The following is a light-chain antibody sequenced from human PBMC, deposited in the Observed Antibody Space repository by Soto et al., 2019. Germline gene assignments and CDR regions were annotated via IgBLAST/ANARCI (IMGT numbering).Light chain of an antibody. CDR1: SSDVGGYNY. CDR3: SSYTSSSTLV. CDR2: DVS. Sequence: QSALTQPASVSGSPGQSIAISCTGTSSDVGGYNYVSWYQQHPGKAPKLIIYDVSSRPSGVSDRFSGSKSVHTASLTISGLQAEDEADDYCSSYTSSSTLVFGGGTKVTVL. J-gene: IGLJ2*01. V-gene: IGLV2-14*03.